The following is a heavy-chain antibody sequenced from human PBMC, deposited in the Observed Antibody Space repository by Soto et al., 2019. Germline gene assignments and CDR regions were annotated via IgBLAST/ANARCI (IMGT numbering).Heavy chain of an antibody. D-gene: IGHD3-10*01. CDR3: ARSWFGELSGYCDYGMDV. CDR2: IIPIFGTA. CDR1: GGTFSRYA. V-gene: IGHV1-69*05. J-gene: IGHJ6*02. Sequence: SVKVSCKASGGTFSRYAISWVRQAPGQGLEWMGGIIPIFGTANYAQKFQGRVTITTDESTSTAYMELSSLRSEDTAVYYCARSWFGELSGYCDYGMDVWGQGTTVTVSS.